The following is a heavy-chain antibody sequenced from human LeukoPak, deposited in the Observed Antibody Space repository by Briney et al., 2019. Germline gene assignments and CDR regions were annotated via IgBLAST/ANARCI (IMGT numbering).Heavy chain of an antibody. CDR2: INLNIADT. CDR3: ARDRPTEGWDFDL. CDR1: GYTLTGFY. Sequence: GDSVKASCKASGYTLTGFYMHWVRQAPRQGLEWMGWINLNIADTTHGRKIQGTVTMTRGPSISTAYREVSRLRTDDTSMYYRARDRPTEGWDFDLWGRGTMVTVSS. J-gene: IGHJ2*01. V-gene: IGHV1-2*02.